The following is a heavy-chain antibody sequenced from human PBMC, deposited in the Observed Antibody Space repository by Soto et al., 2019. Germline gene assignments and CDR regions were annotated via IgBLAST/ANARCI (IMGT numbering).Heavy chain of an antibody. CDR1: GSSMSGFY. V-gene: IGHV4-38-2*02. J-gene: IGHJ6*02. Sequence: SGTLSLTCAVSGSSMSGFYWGWVRQPPGKGLEWIGSIFHSGNSYYNPSLKSRVILSVDTSKNQFSLNLTAAIAADTAVYYCAREDDGMAVWGQGAPVT. CDR2: IFHSGNS. CDR3: AREDDGMAV.